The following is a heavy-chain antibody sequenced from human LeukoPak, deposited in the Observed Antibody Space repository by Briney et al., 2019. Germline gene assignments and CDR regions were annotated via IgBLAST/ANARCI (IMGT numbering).Heavy chain of an antibody. Sequence: SVKVSCKASGGTFSSYAISWVRQAPGQGLEWMGGIIPIFGTANYAQKFQGRVTITADKSTSTAYMELRSLRSDDTAVYYCAITYYYDSSGYYPEYFQHWGQGTLVTVSS. CDR1: GGTFSSYA. CDR3: AITYYYDSSGYYPEYFQH. V-gene: IGHV1-69*06. D-gene: IGHD3-22*01. J-gene: IGHJ1*01. CDR2: IIPIFGTA.